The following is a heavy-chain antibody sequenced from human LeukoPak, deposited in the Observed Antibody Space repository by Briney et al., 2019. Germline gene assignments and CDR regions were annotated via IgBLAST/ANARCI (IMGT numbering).Heavy chain of an antibody. CDR2: FDPEDGET. CDR1: GYTLTELS. CDR3: ATDSGSYFYNWFDP. J-gene: IGHJ5*02. V-gene: IGHV1-24*01. D-gene: IGHD1-26*01. Sequence: ASVKVSCKVSGYTLTELSMHWVRQAPGKGLEWMGGFDPEDGETIYAQKFQGRVTMTEDTSTDTAYMELSSLRSEDTAVYYCATDSGSYFYNWFDPWGQGTLVTVSS.